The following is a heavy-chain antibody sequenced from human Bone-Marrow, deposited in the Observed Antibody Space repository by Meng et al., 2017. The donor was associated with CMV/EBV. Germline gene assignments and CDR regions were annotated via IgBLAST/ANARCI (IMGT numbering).Heavy chain of an antibody. D-gene: IGHD3-16*01. CDR2: ISYDGSNK. CDR1: GFTFSSYA. J-gene: IGHJ6*02. Sequence: LPLTCAASGFTFSSYAMHWVRQAPGKGLEWVAVISYDGSNKYYADSVKGRFTISRDNSKNTLYLQMNSLRAEDTAVYYCASWGRGMDVWGQGTTVTVSS. V-gene: IGHV3-30*04. CDR3: ASWGRGMDV.